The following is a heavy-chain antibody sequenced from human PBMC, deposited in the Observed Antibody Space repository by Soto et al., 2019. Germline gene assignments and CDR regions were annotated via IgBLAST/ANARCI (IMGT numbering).Heavy chain of an antibody. V-gene: IGHV1-69*13. CDR2: IIPIFGTA. CDR1: GGTFSSYA. Sequence: ASVKVSCKASGGTFSSYAISWVRQAPGQGLEWMGGIIPIFGTANYAQKFQGRVTITADESTSTAYMELSSLRSEDTAVYYCVSAEPLDIVGATIPPYYYYYGMDVWGQGTTVTVSS. D-gene: IGHD1-26*01. J-gene: IGHJ6*02. CDR3: VSAEPLDIVGATIPPYYYYYGMDV.